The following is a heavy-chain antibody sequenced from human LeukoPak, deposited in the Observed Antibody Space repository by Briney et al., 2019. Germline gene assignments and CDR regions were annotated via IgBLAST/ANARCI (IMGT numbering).Heavy chain of an antibody. CDR2: IYYSWNT. CDR3: ARQTGSGLFILP. D-gene: IGHD3/OR15-3a*01. V-gene: IGHV4-39*01. J-gene: IGHJ4*02. CDR1: AVSISSSNSF. Sequence: SETLFLICTVAAVSISSSNSFWCWLRQPPGKLLEWIGSIYYSWNTYYNASLKSQVSISIDTSKNQFSLRLTSVTAADTAVYYCARQTGSGLFILPGGQGTLVTVSS.